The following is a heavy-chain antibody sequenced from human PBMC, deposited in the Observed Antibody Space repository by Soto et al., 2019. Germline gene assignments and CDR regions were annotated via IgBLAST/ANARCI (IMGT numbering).Heavy chain of an antibody. V-gene: IGHV1-18*01. CDR1: GYIFTTYG. CDR2: ISTNNGNT. CDR3: ARYSNGGNAADFDF. Sequence: ASVKVSCKASGYIFTTYGITWVRQAPGQGLEWMGSISTNNGNTDHARPFQDRITMTADTSTNTAYMEVRSLRSDDTAVYYCARYSNGGNAADFDFWGQGTPVTVYS. D-gene: IGHD2-15*01. J-gene: IGHJ4*02.